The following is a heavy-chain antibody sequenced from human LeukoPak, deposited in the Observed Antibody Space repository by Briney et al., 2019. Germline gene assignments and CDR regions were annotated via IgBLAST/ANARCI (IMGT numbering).Heavy chain of an antibody. CDR2: LHRDGSV. V-gene: IGHV3-53*01. J-gene: IGHJ4*02. CDR3: VRVHGGGY. D-gene: IGHD3-16*01. CDR1: GLTVIDNN. Sequence: GGSLRLSCAASGLTVIDNNMFWVGQARGKGLEWVSTLHRDGSVRYADSVNGRFTISRDDSKNTLSLQMSSLRDEDTAVYYCVRVHGGGYWGQGTLVTVSS.